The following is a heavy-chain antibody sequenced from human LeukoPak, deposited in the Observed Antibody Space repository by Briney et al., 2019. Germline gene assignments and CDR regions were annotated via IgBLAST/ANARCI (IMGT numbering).Heavy chain of an antibody. Sequence: PGGSLRLSCTASGFTFGDYAMSWFRQAPGKGLEWVGFIRSKAYGGTTEYAASVKGRFTISRDDSKSIAYLQMNSLKTEDTAVYYCTRDQAPAFGGYFDYWGQGTLVTVSS. CDR1: GFTFGDYA. V-gene: IGHV3-49*03. CDR3: TRDQAPAFGGYFDY. J-gene: IGHJ4*02. D-gene: IGHD3-10*01. CDR2: IRSKAYGGTT.